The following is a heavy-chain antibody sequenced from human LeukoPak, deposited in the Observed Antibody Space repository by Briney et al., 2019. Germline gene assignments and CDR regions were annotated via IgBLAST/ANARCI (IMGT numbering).Heavy chain of an antibody. V-gene: IGHV4-59*12. D-gene: IGHD6-19*01. Sequence: SGTLSLTCTVSGGSISSYYWSWIRQPPGKGLEWIGYIYYSGSTNYNPSLKSRVTISVDTSKNQFSLKLSSVTAADTAVYYCARSQWLVLDYWGQGTLVTVSS. CDR3: ARSQWLVLDY. CDR1: GGSISSYY. J-gene: IGHJ4*02. CDR2: IYYSGST.